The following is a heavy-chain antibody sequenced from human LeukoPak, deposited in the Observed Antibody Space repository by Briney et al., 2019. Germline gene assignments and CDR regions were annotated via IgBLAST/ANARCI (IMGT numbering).Heavy chain of an antibody. Sequence: SETLSLTCTVSGGSISSYYWSWIRQPPGKGLEWIGYIYYSGSTNYNPSLKSRVTISVDTSKNQFSLKLSPVTAADTAVYYCARGAVVVIYDYWGQGTLVTVSS. CDR2: IYYSGST. D-gene: IGHD3-22*01. CDR1: GGSISSYY. J-gene: IGHJ4*02. V-gene: IGHV4-59*01. CDR3: ARGAVVVIYDY.